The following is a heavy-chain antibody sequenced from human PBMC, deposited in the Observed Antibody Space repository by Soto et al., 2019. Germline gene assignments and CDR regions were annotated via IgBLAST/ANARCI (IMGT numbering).Heavy chain of an antibody. CDR1: GYTFTSYD. Sequence: ASVKVSCKASGYTFTSYDINWVRQATGQGLEWMGWMNPNSGNTGYAQKFQGRVTMTRNTSISTAYMELSSLRSEDTAVYYCARGGWLDGSGSVGGVVLGAATIIDIPNPLQSLHWG. D-gene: IGHD3-10*01. CDR2: MNPNSGNT. CDR3: ARGGWLDGSGSVGGVVLGAATIIDIPNPLQSLH. V-gene: IGHV1-8*01. J-gene: IGHJ1*01.